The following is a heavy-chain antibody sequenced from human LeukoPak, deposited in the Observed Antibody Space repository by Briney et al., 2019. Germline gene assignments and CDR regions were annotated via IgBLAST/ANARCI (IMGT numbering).Heavy chain of an antibody. Sequence: TGGSLRLSCAASGFIISGYAMSWVRQAPGKGLEWVSSISYSGDGTKYADSVKGRCTISREDSKNTLYLQMNSLRAEDTAVYYSAKGDTPDNSYNYFAPWGQGTLVTVSS. J-gene: IGHJ5*02. CDR2: ISYSGDGT. V-gene: IGHV3-23*01. D-gene: IGHD1-1*01. CDR3: AKGDTPDNSYNYFAP. CDR1: GFIISGYA.